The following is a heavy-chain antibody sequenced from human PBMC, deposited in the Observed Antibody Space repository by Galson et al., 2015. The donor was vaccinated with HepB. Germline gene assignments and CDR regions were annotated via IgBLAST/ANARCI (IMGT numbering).Heavy chain of an antibody. Sequence: SLRLSCAASGFTFSAHYTDWVRQAPGKGLEWVGRSRNRENGYTKEYAASVEGRFTISRDDSQNSLYLQMNSLKTEDTAVYYCARDRGRSGWSRGSAMDVWGQGTTVTVFS. J-gene: IGHJ6*02. CDR1: GFTFSAHY. CDR3: ARDRGRSGWSRGSAMDV. D-gene: IGHD6-19*01. CDR2: SRNRENGYTK. V-gene: IGHV3-72*01.